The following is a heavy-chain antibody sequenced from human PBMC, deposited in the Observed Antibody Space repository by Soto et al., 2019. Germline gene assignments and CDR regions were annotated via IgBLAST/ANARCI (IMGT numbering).Heavy chain of an antibody. D-gene: IGHD1-1*01. CDR1: GFSFSSFG. CDR2: LSCDGIVK. J-gene: IGHJ6*02. V-gene: IGHV3-30*18. CDR3: AKEGGWEFLPGNGRDV. Sequence: QVQLVESGGGVVQPGTSLRLSCAASGFSFSSFGMHWVRQAPGKGLEWVAALSCDGIVKHYEDSVQGRFTISRDTSKNTVYLQMNSLRTEYTDVYSCAKEGGWEFLPGNGRDVGGHVNTVTV.